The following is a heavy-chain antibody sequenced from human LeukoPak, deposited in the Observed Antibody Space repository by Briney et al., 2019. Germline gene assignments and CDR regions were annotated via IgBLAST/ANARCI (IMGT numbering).Heavy chain of an antibody. CDR3: ARGSRDWHGSGSYYFDY. D-gene: IGHD3-10*01. CDR2: INHSGST. CDR1: GGSFSGYY. Sequence: ASETLPLTCAVYGGSFSGYYWSWIRQPPGKGLEWIGEINHSGSTNYNPSLKSRVTISVDTSKNQFSLKLSSVTAADTAVYYCARGSRDWHGSGSYYFDYWGQGTLVTVSS. J-gene: IGHJ4*02. V-gene: IGHV4-34*01.